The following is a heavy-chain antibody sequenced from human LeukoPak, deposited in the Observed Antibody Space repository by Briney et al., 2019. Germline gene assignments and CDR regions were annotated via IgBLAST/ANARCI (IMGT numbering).Heavy chain of an antibody. V-gene: IGHV3-23*01. D-gene: IGHD6-13*01. CDR3: ASAGYTSSSGRAFDI. Sequence: GGSLRLSCAASGFTFSRYVMSWVRQAPGKGPEWVSAISESGSRTFHRDSVKGRFTISRDNSKNTLYLQMNSLRAEDTAVYYRASAGYTSSSGRAFDIWGQGTMVTVSS. J-gene: IGHJ3*02. CDR1: GFTFSRYV. CDR2: ISESGSRT.